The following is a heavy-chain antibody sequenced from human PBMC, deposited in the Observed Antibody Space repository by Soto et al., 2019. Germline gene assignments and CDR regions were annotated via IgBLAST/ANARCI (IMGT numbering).Heavy chain of an antibody. Sequence: GGSLRLSCVASGFTFSSYGMHWVRQAPGKGLEWVAVISYDGSNKYYADSVKGRFAISRDNSKNTLYLQMNSLRAEDTAVYYCAKEGDYYGSGSFPHYWGQGALVTVSS. CDR3: AKEGDYYGSGSFPHY. J-gene: IGHJ4*02. CDR1: GFTFSSYG. D-gene: IGHD3-10*01. CDR2: ISYDGSNK. V-gene: IGHV3-30*18.